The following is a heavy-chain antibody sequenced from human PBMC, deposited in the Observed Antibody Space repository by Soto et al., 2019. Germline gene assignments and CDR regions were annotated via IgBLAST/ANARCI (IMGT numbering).Heavy chain of an antibody. CDR1: GFTFSSYA. V-gene: IGHV3-23*01. J-gene: IGHJ4*02. D-gene: IGHD2-2*01. CDR2: ISGSVGST. CDR3: AKDHYSSLSIFDY. Sequence: PGGSLRLSCAASGFTFSSYAMSWVRQAPGKGLEWVSAISGSVGSTYYADSVKGRFTISRDNSKNTLYLQMNSLRAEDTAVYYCAKDHYSSLSIFDYWGQGTLVTVSS.